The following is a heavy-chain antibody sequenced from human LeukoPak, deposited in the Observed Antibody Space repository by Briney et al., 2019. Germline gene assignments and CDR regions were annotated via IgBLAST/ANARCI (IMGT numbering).Heavy chain of an antibody. J-gene: IGHJ4*02. V-gene: IGHV4-59*10. CDR2: IYTSGST. CDR1: GGSFSGYY. CDR3: ARGRYSSVFDY. D-gene: IGHD6-25*01. Sequence: SETLSLTCAVYGGSFSGYYWSWIRQPAGKGLEWIGRIYTSGSTNYNPSLKSRVTISVDTSKNQFSLKLSSVTAADTAVYYCARGRYSSVFDYWGQGTLVTVSS.